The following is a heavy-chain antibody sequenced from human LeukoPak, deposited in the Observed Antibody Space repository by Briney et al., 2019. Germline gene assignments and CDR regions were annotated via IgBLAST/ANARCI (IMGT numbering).Heavy chain of an antibody. J-gene: IGHJ5*02. CDR1: GYTFTSYG. CDR2: ISAYNGNT. D-gene: IGHD2-2*01. V-gene: IGHV1-18*01. Sequence: ASVKVSCKASGYTFTSYGISWVRQAPGQGLEWMGWISAYNGNTNYAQKLQGRVTMTTDTSTSTAYMELRSLRSDDTAVYYCAREYCSSTSCPGFDPWGQGALVTVSS. CDR3: AREYCSSTSCPGFDP.